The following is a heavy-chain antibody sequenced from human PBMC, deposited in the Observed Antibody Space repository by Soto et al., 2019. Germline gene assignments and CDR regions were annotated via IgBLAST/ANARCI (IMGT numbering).Heavy chain of an antibody. V-gene: IGHV5-51*01. CDR3: ARPTRSWNHDSFDI. CDR2: IYPGDSDT. Sequence: RESLKISCKAFRYSFTSYWIGWVRQMPGKGLEWMGIIYPGDSDTRYSPSFQGQVTISADKSVSTAYLQWSSLKASDTAMYYCARPTRSWNHDSFDIWGQGTTVTVSS. J-gene: IGHJ3*02. D-gene: IGHD6-13*01. CDR1: RYSFTSYW.